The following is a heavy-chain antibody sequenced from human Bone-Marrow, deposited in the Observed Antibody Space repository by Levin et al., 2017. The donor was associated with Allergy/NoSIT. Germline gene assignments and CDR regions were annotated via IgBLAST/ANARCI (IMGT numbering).Heavy chain of an antibody. CDR1: GGSISSYY. Sequence: GSLRLSCTVFGGSISSYYWTWIRQPPGKGLEWLGFSHDSGRTNYNPSLKSRLAISVDTSKNQFSLKLSSVTAADSAVYYCARVILGTVYFDHWGQGTLVTVSS. J-gene: IGHJ4*02. CDR3: ARVILGTVYFDH. V-gene: IGHV4-59*01. D-gene: IGHD2/OR15-2a*01. CDR2: SHDSGRT.